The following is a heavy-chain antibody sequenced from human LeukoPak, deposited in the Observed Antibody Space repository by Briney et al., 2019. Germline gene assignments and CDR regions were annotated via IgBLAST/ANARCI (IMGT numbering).Heavy chain of an antibody. CDR3: ARREKVVTIFGVVNYYFDY. D-gene: IGHD3-3*01. CDR2: IYYSGST. V-gene: IGHV4-59*01. CDR1: GGSISNYY. J-gene: IGHJ4*02. Sequence: SETLSLTCTVSGGSISNYYWSWIRQPPGKGLEWIGYIYYSGSTNYNPSLKSRVTISVDTSKNQFSLKLSSVTAADTAVYYCARREKVVTIFGVVNYYFDYWGQGTLVTVSS.